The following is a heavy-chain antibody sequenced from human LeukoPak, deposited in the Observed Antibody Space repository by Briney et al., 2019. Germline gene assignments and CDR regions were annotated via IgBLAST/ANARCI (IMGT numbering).Heavy chain of an antibody. Sequence: GGSLRLSCAASGFTFSSYAMSWVRQAPGKGLEWVSAISGSGGSTYYADSAKGRFTISRDNSKNTLYLQMNSLRAEDTAVYYCAKGGTYYYDSSRAGLDYWGQGTLVTVSS. V-gene: IGHV3-23*01. CDR2: ISGSGGST. CDR3: AKGGTYYYDSSRAGLDY. CDR1: GFTFSSYA. D-gene: IGHD3-22*01. J-gene: IGHJ4*02.